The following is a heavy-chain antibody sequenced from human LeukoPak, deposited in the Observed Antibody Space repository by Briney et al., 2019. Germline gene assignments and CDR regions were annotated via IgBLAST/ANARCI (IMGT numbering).Heavy chain of an antibody. CDR2: ISAGADST. Sequence: GGSLRLSCAASAFTFSSYAMSWVRQAPGKGLEWVSAISAGADSTYYADSVQGRFTISRDNSKNTLYLQMSGLRAEDTAVYFCARGAYRDYYSWGQGTLVTVSS. CDR3: ARGAYRDYYS. D-gene: IGHD4-17*01. CDR1: AFTFSSYA. J-gene: IGHJ4*02. V-gene: IGHV3-23*01.